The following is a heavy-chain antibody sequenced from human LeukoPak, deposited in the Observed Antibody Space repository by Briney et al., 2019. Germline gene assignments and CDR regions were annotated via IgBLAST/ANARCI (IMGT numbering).Heavy chain of an antibody. Sequence: PSETLSLTCAVYGGSFSGYYWSWIRQPPGKGLEWIGEINHSGSTNYNPSLKSRVTISVDTSENQFSLKLSSVTAADTAVYYCARVQSWIQLWSRGGAFDIWGQGTMVTVSS. CDR1: GGSFSGYY. CDR2: INHSGST. J-gene: IGHJ3*02. D-gene: IGHD5-18*01. V-gene: IGHV4-34*01. CDR3: ARVQSWIQLWSRGGAFDI.